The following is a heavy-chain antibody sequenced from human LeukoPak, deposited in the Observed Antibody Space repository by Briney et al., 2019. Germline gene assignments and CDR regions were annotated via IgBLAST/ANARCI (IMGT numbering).Heavy chain of an antibody. CDR3: ARGNVDTAMVHYGMDV. J-gene: IGHJ6*02. Sequence: GGSLRLSCAASGFTFNTYAMTWVRQAPGKGLEWVSAIGTAGDTYYPGSVKGRFTISRENAKNSLYLQMNSLRAGDTAVYYCARGNVDTAMVHYGMDVWGQGTTVTVSS. D-gene: IGHD5-18*01. V-gene: IGHV3-13*01. CDR2: IGTAGDT. CDR1: GFTFNTYA.